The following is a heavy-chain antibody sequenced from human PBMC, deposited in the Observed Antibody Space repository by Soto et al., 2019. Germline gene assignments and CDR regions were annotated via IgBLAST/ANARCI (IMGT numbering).Heavy chain of an antibody. CDR1: GFTFSSYA. D-gene: IGHD3-22*01. J-gene: IGHJ6*02. V-gene: IGHV3-23*01. CDR3: ARAQYDSSGYYLLWYYYGMDV. CDR2: ISGSGGST. Sequence: EVQLLESGGGLVQPGGSLRLSCAASGFTFSSYAMSWVRQAPGKGLEWVSAISGSGGSTYYADSVKGRFTISRDNSKNTLYLQMNSLRAEDTAVYYCARAQYDSSGYYLLWYYYGMDVWGQGTTVTVSS.